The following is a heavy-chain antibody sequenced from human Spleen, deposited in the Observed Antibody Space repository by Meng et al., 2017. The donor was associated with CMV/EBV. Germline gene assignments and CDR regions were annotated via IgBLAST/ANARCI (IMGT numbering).Heavy chain of an antibody. D-gene: IGHD3-10*01. J-gene: IGHJ3*02. CDR1: GFTFSSYS. V-gene: IGHV3-21*06. CDR2: ISSSSSYI. CDR3: ASFSGDYYGSGSSVSTGDAFDI. Sequence: GGSLRLSCAASGFTFSSYSMNWVRQAPGKGLEWVSSISSSSSYIYYADSVKGRFTISIDNAKNSLYLQMNSLRAEDTAVYYCASFSGDYYGSGSSVSTGDAFDIWGQGTMVTVSS.